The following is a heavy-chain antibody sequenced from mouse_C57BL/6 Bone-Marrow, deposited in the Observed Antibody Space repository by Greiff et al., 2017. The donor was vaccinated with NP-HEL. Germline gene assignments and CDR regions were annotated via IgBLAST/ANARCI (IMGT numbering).Heavy chain of an antibody. J-gene: IGHJ1*03. CDR1: GFTFSSYG. V-gene: IGHV5-6*02. Sequence: EVKVEESGGDLVKPGGSLKLSCAASGFTFSSYGMSWVRQTPDKRLEWVATISSGGSYTYYPDSLKGRFTISRDNAKNTLYLQMSSLKSEDTAMYYCARHAPYDYGPSSYWYFDVWGTGTTVTVSS. CDR3: ARHAPYDYGPSSYWYFDV. D-gene: IGHD2-4*01. CDR2: ISSGGSYT.